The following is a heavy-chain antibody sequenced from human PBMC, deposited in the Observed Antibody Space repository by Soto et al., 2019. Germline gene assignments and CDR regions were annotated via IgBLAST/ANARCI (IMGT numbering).Heavy chain of an antibody. CDR1: GFPFSSYA. CDR3: AKGHSDYQGDYNYYGMDV. D-gene: IGHD4-4*01. CDR2: STGAGGST. Sequence: HPGGSLRLSCAASGFPFSSYAISWVRQAPGKGLEWVAASTGAGGSTYKVDSEKGRFTISRDNSEKTVYLQLDGLRAEDTAIYYCAKGHSDYQGDYNYYGMDVWGQGTTVTVSS. V-gene: IGHV3-23*01. J-gene: IGHJ6*02.